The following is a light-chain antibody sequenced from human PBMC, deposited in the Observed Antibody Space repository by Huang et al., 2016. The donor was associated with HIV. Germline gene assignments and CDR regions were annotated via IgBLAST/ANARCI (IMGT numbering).Light chain of an antibody. Sequence: DIQMTQSPSSLSASVGDRVTITCRASQSINSYLNWYQQKPEKAPKLLIYAASSLQSGVPSRFSGSGSGTDFTLTISSLQPEDCATYCCQQVYSTPWTFGQGTKVEIK. V-gene: IGKV1-39*01. CDR3: QQVYSTPWT. CDR2: AAS. CDR1: QSINSY. J-gene: IGKJ1*01.